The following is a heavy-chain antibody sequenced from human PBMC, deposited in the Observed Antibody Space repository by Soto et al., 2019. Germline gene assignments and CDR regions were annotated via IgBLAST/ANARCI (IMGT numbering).Heavy chain of an antibody. CDR3: ARDWGYDPDPTYYYGMDV. CDR2: IYYKSRWYN. D-gene: IGHD5-12*01. Sequence: SQTLSLTCAISWDTVSTNTAAWNWIRQSPSRGLEWLGRIYYKSRWYNDYSESLKSRIAIIPDTSRNQFSLQLNSVIPEDTAVYYCARDWGYDPDPTYYYGMDVWGQGTKVTVSS. CDR1: WDTVSTNTAA. J-gene: IGHJ6*02. V-gene: IGHV6-1*01.